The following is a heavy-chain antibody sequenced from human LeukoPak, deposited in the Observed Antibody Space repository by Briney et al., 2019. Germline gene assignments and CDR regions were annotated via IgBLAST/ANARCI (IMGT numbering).Heavy chain of an antibody. J-gene: IGHJ4*02. CDR2: IRSKTYGGTT. V-gene: IGHV3-49*04. Sequence: GGSLRLSCAASGFTVSSNYMSWVRQAPGKGLEWVGFIRSKTYGGTTEYAASVKGRFTISRDDSKSIAYLQMNSLKTEDTAVYYCTRDRSGTGTFDHWGQGNLVAVSS. CDR3: TRDRSGTGTFDH. D-gene: IGHD3-10*01. CDR1: GFTVSSNY.